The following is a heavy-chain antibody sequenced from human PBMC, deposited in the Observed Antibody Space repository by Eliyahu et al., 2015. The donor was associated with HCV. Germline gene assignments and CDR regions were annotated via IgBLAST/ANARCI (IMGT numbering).Heavy chain of an antibody. J-gene: IGHJ6*02. CDR1: GGSVSTYY. D-gene: IGHD2-8*01. CDR3: ARNPGGYCSNGVCGDTYAMDV. V-gene: IGHV4-59*02. CDR2: IHKNGTT. Sequence: QVQLQESGPGLVKPSETLSLTCTVSGGSVSTYYWSWIRQAPGKGLEWIGYIHKNGTTNYSPSLMSRVXISXDASKNQFSLRLYSVTAADTAVYYCARNPGGYCSNGVCGDTYAMDVWGQGTTVTVSS.